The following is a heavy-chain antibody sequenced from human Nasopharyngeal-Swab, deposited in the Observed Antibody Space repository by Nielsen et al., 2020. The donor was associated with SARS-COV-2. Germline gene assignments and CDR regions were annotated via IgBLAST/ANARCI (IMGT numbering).Heavy chain of an antibody. V-gene: IGHV1-8*02. J-gene: IGHJ5*02. Sequence: ASVKVSCKVSGGTFKNYAISRVRQAPGQGLEWMGWMNPKSGEVGYEQKFQGRVTMTRNTATATVYMELSGLRHEDTAVYYCARGAFGLDHSWFDPWGQGTLVTVSS. D-gene: IGHD3/OR15-3a*01. CDR2: MNPKSGEV. CDR1: GGTFKNYA. CDR3: ARGAFGLDHSWFDP.